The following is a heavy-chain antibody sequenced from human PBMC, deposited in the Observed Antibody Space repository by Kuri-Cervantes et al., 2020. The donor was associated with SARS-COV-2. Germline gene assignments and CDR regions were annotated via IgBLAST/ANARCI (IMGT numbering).Heavy chain of an antibody. D-gene: IGHD5-24*01. CDR2: ISGSGGST. Sequence: GGSLRLSCAASGFTFSSYAMSWVRQAPGKGLEWVSAISGSGGSTYYADSVKGRFTISRDNSKNTLYLQMNSLRAEDTAVYYCARAGRWLQSTPFDYWGQGTLVTVSS. J-gene: IGHJ4*02. CDR3: ARAGRWLQSTPFDY. V-gene: IGHV3-23*01. CDR1: GFTFSSYA.